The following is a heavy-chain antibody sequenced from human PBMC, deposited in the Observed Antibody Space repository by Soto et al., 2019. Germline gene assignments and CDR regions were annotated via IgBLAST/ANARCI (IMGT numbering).Heavy chain of an antibody. CDR2: ISYDGSNK. CDR1: GFTFSSYA. J-gene: IGHJ6*02. D-gene: IGHD3-10*01. CDR3: ARSGKRFGESPYVNGMDV. Sequence: PGGSLRLSCVASGFTFSSYAMHWVRQAPGKGLEWVAVISYDGSNKYYADSVKGRFTISRDNSKNTLYLQMNSLRAEDTAVYYCARSGKRFGESPYVNGMDVWGQGTTVTVSS. V-gene: IGHV3-30-3*01.